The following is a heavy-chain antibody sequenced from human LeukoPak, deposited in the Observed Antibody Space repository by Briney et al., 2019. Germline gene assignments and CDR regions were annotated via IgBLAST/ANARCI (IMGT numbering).Heavy chain of an antibody. CDR1: GYTLTELS. CDR3: ARSGYSYGDDY. J-gene: IGHJ4*02. D-gene: IGHD5-18*01. V-gene: IGHV1-18*01. Sequence: ASVKVSCKVSGYTLTELSMHWVRQAPGQGLEWMGWISAYNDNIHYAQKLQGRVTMTTDTSASTAYMELRSLRSDDTAVYYCARSGYSYGDDYWGQGTLVTVSS. CDR2: ISAYNDNI.